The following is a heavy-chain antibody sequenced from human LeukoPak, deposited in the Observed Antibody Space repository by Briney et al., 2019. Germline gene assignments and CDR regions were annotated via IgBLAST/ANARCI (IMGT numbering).Heavy chain of an antibody. CDR1: GYTFTGYY. D-gene: IGHD3-3*01. CDR3: ARGNYDFWSGYYMGYYYYYMDV. J-gene: IGHJ6*03. Sequence: ASVKVSCKASGYTFTGYYMHWVRQAPGQGLEWMGWINPNSGGTNYAQKFQGRVTMTRDTSISTVYMELSSLRSEDTAVYYCARGNYDFWSGYYMGYYYYYMDVWGKGTTVTVSS. V-gene: IGHV1-2*02. CDR2: INPNSGGT.